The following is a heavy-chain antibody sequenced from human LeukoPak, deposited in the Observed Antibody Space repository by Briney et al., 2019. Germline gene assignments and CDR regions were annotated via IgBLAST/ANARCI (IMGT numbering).Heavy chain of an antibody. Sequence: SSVKVSCKASGGTFSSYAISWVRQAPGQGLEWMGGIIARFGTANYAQKLQGRVTITADESTSTAYMELSSLRSEDTAVYYCARDGMITFGGVISSTHYFDYWGQGTLVTVSS. CDR1: GGTFSSYA. J-gene: IGHJ4*02. V-gene: IGHV1-69*01. CDR2: IIARFGTA. CDR3: ARDGMITFGGVISSTHYFDY. D-gene: IGHD3-16*02.